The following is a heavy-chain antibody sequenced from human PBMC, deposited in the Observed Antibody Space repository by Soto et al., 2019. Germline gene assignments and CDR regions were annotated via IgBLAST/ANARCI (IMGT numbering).Heavy chain of an antibody. CDR2: ISSSSSYT. CDR1: GFTFSDYY. CDR3: ARDLSGVDYGWFDP. J-gene: IGHJ5*02. V-gene: IGHV3-11*05. Sequence: QVQLVESGGGLVKPGGSLRLSCAASGFTFSDYYMSWIRQAPGKGLEWVSYISSSSSYTNYADSVKGRFTISRDNAKNSLYLQMNSLRAEDTAVYYCARDLSGVDYGWFDPWGQGTLVTVSS. D-gene: IGHD4-17*01.